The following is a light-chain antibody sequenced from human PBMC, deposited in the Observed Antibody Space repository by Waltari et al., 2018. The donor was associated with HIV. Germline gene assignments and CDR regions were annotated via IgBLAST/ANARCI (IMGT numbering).Light chain of an antibody. CDR2: GKN. J-gene: IGLJ1*01. Sequence: SSELTQDPAVSVALGQTVRITCQGDSLRSYYASWYQQKPGQAPVLVIYGKNNRPSGIPDRFSGASSVNTASLAIAGAQAEDEADYSGNSRDSSGNPLYVFGTGTKVTVL. V-gene: IGLV3-19*01. CDR1: SLRSYY. CDR3: NSRDSSGNPLYV.